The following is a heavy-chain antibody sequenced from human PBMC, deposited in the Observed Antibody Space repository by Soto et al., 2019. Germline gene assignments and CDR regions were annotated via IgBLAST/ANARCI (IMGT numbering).Heavy chain of an antibody. CDR2: INYRGST. CDR1: GGSIDFFY. Sequence: PSETLSLTCTVSGGSIDFFYWSWIRQPPGKGLEWIGYINYRGSTNYHPSLKSRVTISVDTSKNEFSLKLTSVTAADTAVYYCARFTYYYGSGTRWFDPWGQGTLVTVSS. J-gene: IGHJ5*02. V-gene: IGHV4-59*01. CDR3: ARFTYYYGSGTRWFDP. D-gene: IGHD3-10*01.